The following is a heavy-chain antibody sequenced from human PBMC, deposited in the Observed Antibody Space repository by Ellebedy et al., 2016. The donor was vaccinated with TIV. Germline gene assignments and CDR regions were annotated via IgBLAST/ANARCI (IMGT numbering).Heavy chain of an antibody. CDR2: IYYSGST. J-gene: IGHJ4*02. CDR1: GGSISSSSYY. CDR3: ARRNYMVRGVFDY. V-gene: IGHV4-39*01. Sequence: SETLSLTCSVSGGSISSSSYYWGWIRQPPGKGLEWIGNIYYSGSTYYNPSLKSRVTISVDTSKNQFPLKLSSVTAADTAVYYCARRNYMVRGVFDYWGQGTLVTVSS. D-gene: IGHD3-10*01.